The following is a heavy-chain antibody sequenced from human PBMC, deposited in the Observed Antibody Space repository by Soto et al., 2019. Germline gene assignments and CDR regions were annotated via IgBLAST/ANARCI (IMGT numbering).Heavy chain of an antibody. Sequence: PSETLSLTCAVSVGSFSTYYYNWIRQSPGKGLEWIGEINHSGSYNYSPSLKSRVTMSLDTSKNQLSLRLTSVTAADTAVYYCARGGSNDWQVALDIWGQGTVVTVS. CDR3: ARGGSNDWQVALDI. D-gene: IGHD3-9*01. CDR2: INHSGSY. J-gene: IGHJ3*02. CDR1: VGSFSTYY. V-gene: IGHV4-34*01.